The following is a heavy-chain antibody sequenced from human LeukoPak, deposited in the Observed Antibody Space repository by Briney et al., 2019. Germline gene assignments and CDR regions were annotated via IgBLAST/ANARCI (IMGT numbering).Heavy chain of an antibody. V-gene: IGHV3-21*01. J-gene: IGHJ4*02. CDR1: GFAFSDYS. CDR2: IYSNTIYI. D-gene: IGHD5-24*01. CDR3: TRVGYIDEGIDY. Sequence: GGSLRLSCAASGFAFSDYSMNWFRQAPGKGLEWVSSIYSNTIYIYYSDSVKGRFTISRDNAKNSLYLQMNSLRAEDTAIYYCTRVGYIDEGIDYWGQGTLVTVSS.